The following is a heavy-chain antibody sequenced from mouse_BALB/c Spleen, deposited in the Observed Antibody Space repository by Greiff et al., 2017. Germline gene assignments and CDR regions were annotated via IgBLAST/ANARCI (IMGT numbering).Heavy chain of an antibody. J-gene: IGHJ3*01. CDR1: GFTFSSFG. CDR3: ARDGYWFAY. D-gene: IGHD1-2*01. V-gene: IGHV5-17*02. Sequence: EVKLVESGGGLVQPGGSRKLSCAASGFTFSSFGMHWVRQAPEKGLEWVAYISSGSSTIYYADTVKGRFTISRDNPKNTLFLQMTSLRSEDTAMYYCARDGYWFAYWGQGTLVTVSA. CDR2: ISSGSSTI.